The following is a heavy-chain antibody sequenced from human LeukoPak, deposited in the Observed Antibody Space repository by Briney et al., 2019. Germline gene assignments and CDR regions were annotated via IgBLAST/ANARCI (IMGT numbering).Heavy chain of an antibody. CDR1: GYTFADYY. CDR2: IYPKSGGT. CDR3: ARERSGWFFSN. J-gene: IGHJ4*02. D-gene: IGHD6-19*01. Sequence: ASVKVSCKASGYTFADYYIHWVRQAPGQGLEWMGWIYPKSGGTNSAQKFQGRVTMTRDTSISTAYMELSRLKFDDTAVYYCARERSGWFFSNWGQGTLVTVSS. V-gene: IGHV1-2*02.